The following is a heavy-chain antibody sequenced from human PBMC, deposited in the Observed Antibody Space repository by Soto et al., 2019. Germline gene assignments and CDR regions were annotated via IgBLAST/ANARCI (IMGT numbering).Heavy chain of an antibody. Sequence: QVQLVESGGGVVQPGRSLRLSCAASGFTFSSYGMHWVRQAPGKGLEWVAVISYDGSNKYYADSVKGRFTISRDNSKNTLYRQMNSLRAEDTAVYYCAKGDTDDAFDIWGQGTMVTVSS. CDR2: ISYDGSNK. CDR3: AKGDTDDAFDI. J-gene: IGHJ3*02. D-gene: IGHD5-18*01. V-gene: IGHV3-30*18. CDR1: GFTFSSYG.